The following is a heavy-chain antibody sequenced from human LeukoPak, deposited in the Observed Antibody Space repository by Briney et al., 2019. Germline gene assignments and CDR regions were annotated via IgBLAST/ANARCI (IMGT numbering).Heavy chain of an antibody. V-gene: IGHV3-21*01. CDR1: TFTFSSYS. D-gene: IGHD1-1*01. CDR2: ITSGSTYI. Sequence: GGSLRLSCAASSTFTFSSYSMNWVRQAPGKGLEWVSSITSGSTYIYYLDSVKGRFTISRDNAKNSLYLQMNSLRAEDTAVYYCAGGYRYFHHWGQGTLVTVSS. J-gene: IGHJ1*01. CDR3: AGGYRYFHH.